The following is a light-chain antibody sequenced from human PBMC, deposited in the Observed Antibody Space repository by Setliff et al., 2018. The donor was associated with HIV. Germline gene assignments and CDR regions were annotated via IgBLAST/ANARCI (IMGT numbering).Light chain of an antibody. V-gene: IGLV2-14*03. CDR3: CSYTSSLTYV. J-gene: IGLJ1*01. Sequence: SALTQPASVSGSPGQSITLSCTGTSSDVGSYNFVSWYQQHPGRAPKLMIYDVTKRPSGVSDRFSGSKSGNTASLTISGLQTEDEADYYCCSYTSSLTYVFGTGTKGTVL. CDR1: SSDVGSYNF. CDR2: DVT.